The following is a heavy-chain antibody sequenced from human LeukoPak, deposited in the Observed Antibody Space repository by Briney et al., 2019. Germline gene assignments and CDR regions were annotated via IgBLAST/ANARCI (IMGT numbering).Heavy chain of an antibody. CDR3: ARDKGSLNDLCSDY. J-gene: IGHJ4*02. CDR1: GFTFSSYE. CDR2: ISSSGSTI. D-gene: IGHD3-10*02. Sequence: GGSLRLSCAASGFTFSSYEMNWVRQAPGKGLEWVSYISSSGSTIHYAESVKGRLTISRDNAKSSLYLQMNSLRAEDTAVYYCARDKGSLNDLCSDYWGQGTLVTVSS. V-gene: IGHV3-48*03.